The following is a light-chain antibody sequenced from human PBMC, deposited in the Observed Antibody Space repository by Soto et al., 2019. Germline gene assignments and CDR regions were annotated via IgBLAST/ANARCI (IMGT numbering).Light chain of an antibody. Sequence: QMTQSPSSLSASVGDRVTITCRASENIGNSLHWYQQKSGKAPKLLIYYASNLQSGVPSRFSGSGSGTDFTLTINSLQPEDFATYYCQHRPNFGGGTKVEIK. V-gene: IGKV1-39*01. CDR3: QHRPN. CDR1: ENIGNS. CDR2: YAS. J-gene: IGKJ4*01.